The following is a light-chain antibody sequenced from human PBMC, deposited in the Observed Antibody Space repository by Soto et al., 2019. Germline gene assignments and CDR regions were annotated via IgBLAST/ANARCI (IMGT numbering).Light chain of an antibody. Sequence: DIQMTQSPYSLSVSVGDRVTLTCRASQSISTYLNWYQQKPGKAPNLLIYAASTLQSGVPSRFSGSGSGTDFTLTISGLQLDDFATYYCQQSYSTPLTFGGGTKVEIK. V-gene: IGKV1-39*01. CDR1: QSISTY. CDR2: AAS. J-gene: IGKJ4*01. CDR3: QQSYSTPLT.